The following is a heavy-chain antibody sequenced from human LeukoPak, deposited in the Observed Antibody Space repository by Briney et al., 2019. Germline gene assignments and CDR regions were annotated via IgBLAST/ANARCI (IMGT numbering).Heavy chain of an antibody. V-gene: IGHV1-8*01. J-gene: IGHJ4*02. D-gene: IGHD3-10*01. CDR2: MNPNSGNT. Sequence: ASVKVSCKASGYTFTSYDINWVRQATGQGLEWMGWMNPNSGNTGYAQKFQGIVTMTRNTSISTAYMELSSLRSEDTAVYYCARVSSPPLDSGSYYDFDYWGQGTLVTVSS. CDR1: GYTFTSYD. CDR3: ARVSSPPLDSGSYYDFDY.